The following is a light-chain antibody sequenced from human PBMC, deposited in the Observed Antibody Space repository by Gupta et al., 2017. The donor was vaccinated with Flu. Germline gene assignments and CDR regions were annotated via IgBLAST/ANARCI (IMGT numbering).Light chain of an antibody. CDR2: LGS. Sequence: ILRTESPLSLPVTPGEPASISCRSSQSLLHSNGYNYLDWYLQKPGQSPQLLIYLGSNRASGVPDRFNGSGSGTDFTLKISRVEAEDVGVYYCRQALQTPYSFGQGTKLEIK. V-gene: IGKV2-28*01. CDR3: RQALQTPYS. CDR1: QSLLHSNGYNY. J-gene: IGKJ2*03.